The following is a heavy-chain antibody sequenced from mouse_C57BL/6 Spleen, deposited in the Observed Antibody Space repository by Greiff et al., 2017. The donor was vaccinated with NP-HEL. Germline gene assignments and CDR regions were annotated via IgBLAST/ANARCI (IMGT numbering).Heavy chain of an antibody. CDR1: GYTFTDYE. J-gene: IGHJ2*01. Sequence: QVHVKQSGAELVRPGASVTLSCKASGYTFTDYEMHWVKQTPVHGLEWIGAIDPETGGTAYNQKFKGKAILTADKSSSTAYMELRSLTSEDSAVYDCTRWRNTYGSSYNFDYWGQGTTLTVSS. D-gene: IGHD1-1*01. V-gene: IGHV1-15*01. CDR2: IDPETGGT. CDR3: TRWRNTYGSSYNFDY.